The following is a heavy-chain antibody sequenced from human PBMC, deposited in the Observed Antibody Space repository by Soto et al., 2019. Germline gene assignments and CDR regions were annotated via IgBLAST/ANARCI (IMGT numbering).Heavy chain of an antibody. J-gene: IGHJ6*02. V-gene: IGHV3-30*18. CDR1: GFTFSTYG. CDR3: AKALGGYDYYYYYGMDV. CDR2: ISYDGSNK. D-gene: IGHD5-12*01. Sequence: QVQLVESGGGVVQPGRSLRLSCAASGFTFSTYGMHWVRQAPGKGLEWVAGISYDGSNKYYADSVKGRFTISRDNSKNTLYLQMNSLRAEDTAVYYCAKALGGYDYYYYYGMDVWGQGTTVTVSS.